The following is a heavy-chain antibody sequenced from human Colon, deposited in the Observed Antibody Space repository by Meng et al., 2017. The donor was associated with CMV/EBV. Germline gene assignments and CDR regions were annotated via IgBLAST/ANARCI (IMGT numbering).Heavy chain of an antibody. CDR3: VREAEMASVVSLYF. CDR1: VYNFSDYG. J-gene: IGHJ3*01. D-gene: IGHD4-23*01. CDR2: ISAYYGRP. Sequence: ASVYNFSDYGISWARPAPGQGLGWLGWISAYYGRPHSAQKVQSRVTMTRDTSTSTAYMELRSLKPDDTAVYYCVREAEMASVVSLYFWGQGTMVTVSS. V-gene: IGHV1-18*01.